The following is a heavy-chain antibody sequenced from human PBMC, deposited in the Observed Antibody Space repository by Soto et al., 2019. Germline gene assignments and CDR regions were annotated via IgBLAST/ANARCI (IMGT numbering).Heavy chain of an antibody. D-gene: IGHD6-19*01. V-gene: IGHV3-30-3*01. CDR1: GFTFSIYA. CDR2: ISYDGSNK. Sequence: QVQLVESGGGVVQPGRSPRLSCAASGFTFSIYAMHWVRQAPGKGLEWVAVISYDGSNKYYADPVKGRFTISRDNSKNTLYLQLNSLRAEDTAVYYCARGGAVANPYGMDVWGQGTTVTVAS. J-gene: IGHJ6*02. CDR3: ARGGAVANPYGMDV.